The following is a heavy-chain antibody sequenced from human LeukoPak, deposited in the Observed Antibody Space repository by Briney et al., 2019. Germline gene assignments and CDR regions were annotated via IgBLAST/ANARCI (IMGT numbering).Heavy chain of an antibody. CDR2: IYYSGST. J-gene: IGHJ4*02. D-gene: IGHD6-13*01. Sequence: SETLSLTCTVSGGSISSSSYYWGWIRQPPGKGLNWIGSIYYSGSTYYNPSLKSRVTISVDTSKNQFSLKLSSVTAADTAVYYCARGIAAAGRDFDYWGQGTLVTVSS. CDR1: GGSISSSSYY. V-gene: IGHV4-39*01. CDR3: ARGIAAAGRDFDY.